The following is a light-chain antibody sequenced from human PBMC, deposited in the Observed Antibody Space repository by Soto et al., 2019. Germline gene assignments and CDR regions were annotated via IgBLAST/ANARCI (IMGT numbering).Light chain of an antibody. J-gene: IGLJ1*01. Sequence: QSALTHPASLSGSPGQSITISCTGTSSDVGGYNYVSWYQQHPGKAPKLMIYDVSNWPSGVSNRFSGSKSGNTASLTISGLQAEDEADYYCSSYTNSSPFVFGTGTKVTVL. CDR1: SSDVGGYNY. CDR3: SSYTNSSPFV. V-gene: IGLV2-14*01. CDR2: DVS.